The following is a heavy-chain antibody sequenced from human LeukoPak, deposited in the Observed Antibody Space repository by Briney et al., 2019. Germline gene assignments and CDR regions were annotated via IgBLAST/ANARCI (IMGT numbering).Heavy chain of an antibody. CDR3: ASHQVFDDSNWFDP. CDR2: IYPGDSDT. D-gene: IGHD3-3*01. V-gene: IGHV5-51*01. CDR1: GSTFTGYW. Sequence: GEPLKISCKASGSTFTGYWIGWVRQMPGKGREWMGIIYPGDSDTRYSPSFQGQVTISADKSISTAYLQWSSLKASDTAMYYCASHQVFDDSNWFDPWGQGTLVTVSS. J-gene: IGHJ5*02.